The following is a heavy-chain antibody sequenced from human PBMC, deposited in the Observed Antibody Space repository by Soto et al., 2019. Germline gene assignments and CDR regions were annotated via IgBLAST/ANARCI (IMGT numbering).Heavy chain of an antibody. CDR2: ISSSSSYI. CDR3: AREVVAATDFHYYYYYYMDV. CDR1: GFTFSSYS. J-gene: IGHJ6*03. V-gene: IGHV3-21*01. D-gene: IGHD2-15*01. Sequence: GGSLRLSCAASGFTFSSYSMNWVRQAPGKGLEWVSSISSSSSYIYYADSVKGRFTISRDNAKNSLYLQMNSLRAEDTAVYYCAREVVAATDFHYYYYYYMDVWGKGTTVTVSS.